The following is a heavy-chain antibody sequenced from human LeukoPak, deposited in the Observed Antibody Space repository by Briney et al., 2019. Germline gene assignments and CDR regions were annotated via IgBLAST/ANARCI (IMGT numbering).Heavy chain of an antibody. Sequence: GGSLRLSCAASGFTFSSYWMHWVRQAPGKGLVWVSRINGDGSNTYEADSVKGRFTISRDNARKSLFLQMNNVTAEDTAVYYCCRQDWAYWGQGTLVTVSS. V-gene: IGHV3-74*01. D-gene: IGHD2-21*01. CDR2: INGDGSNT. J-gene: IGHJ4*02. CDR3: CRQDWAY. CDR1: GFTFSSYW.